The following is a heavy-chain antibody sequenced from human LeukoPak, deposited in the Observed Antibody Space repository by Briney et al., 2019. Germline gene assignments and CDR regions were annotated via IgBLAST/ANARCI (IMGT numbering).Heavy chain of an antibody. CDR3: ARDLIHNWNDFPVIDY. Sequence: ASVKVSCKASGYTFTGYYMHWVRQAPGQGLEWMGWINPNSGGTNYAQKFQGRVTMTRDTSISTAYMELSRLRPDDTAVYYCARDLIHNWNDFPVIDYWGQGTLVTVSS. D-gene: IGHD1-20*01. V-gene: IGHV1-2*02. CDR1: GYTFTGYY. CDR2: INPNSGGT. J-gene: IGHJ4*02.